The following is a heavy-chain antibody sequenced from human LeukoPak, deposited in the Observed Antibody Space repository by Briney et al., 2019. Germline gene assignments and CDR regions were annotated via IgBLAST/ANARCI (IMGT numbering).Heavy chain of an antibody. D-gene: IGHD1/OR15-1a*01. CDR3: ARDNNALALGDY. J-gene: IGHJ4*02. Sequence: PSETLSLTCTVSGGSSSSNYWSWIRQPPGKGLEWIGYIYYSGSTNYNPSLKSRVTISVDTSKNQFSLKLSSVTAADTAVYYCARDNNALALGDYWGRGTLVTVSS. V-gene: IGHV4-59*01. CDR1: GGSSSSNY. CDR2: IYYSGST.